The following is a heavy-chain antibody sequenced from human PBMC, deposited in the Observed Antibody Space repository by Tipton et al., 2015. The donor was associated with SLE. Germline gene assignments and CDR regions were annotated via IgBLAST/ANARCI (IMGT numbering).Heavy chain of an antibody. CDR1: GFIFSSYE. J-gene: IGHJ4*02. CDR2: ITGSGSTI. V-gene: IGHV3-48*03. D-gene: IGHD3-10*01. Sequence: SGFIFSSYEMNWVRQAPGKGLEWISYITGSGSTIYYADSVRGRFTISRDNAKNSLYLQMSSLRAEDTAVYYCARVPYGSGSYFDYWGQGTLVTVSS. CDR3: ARVPYGSGSYFDY.